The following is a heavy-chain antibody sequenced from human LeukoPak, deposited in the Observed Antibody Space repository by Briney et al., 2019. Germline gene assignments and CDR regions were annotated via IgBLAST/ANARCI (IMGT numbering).Heavy chain of an antibody. D-gene: IGHD3-10*01. Sequence: ASVKVSCKASGYTFTSYDINWVRQATGQGLEWMGWMNPNSGNTGYAQKFQGRVTMTRNTSISTAYMELSSLRSEDTAVYYCARGTYYYGSGSYHPPLFDYRGQGTLVTVSS. J-gene: IGHJ4*02. V-gene: IGHV1-8*01. CDR3: ARGTYYYGSGSYHPPLFDY. CDR2: MNPNSGNT. CDR1: GYTFTSYD.